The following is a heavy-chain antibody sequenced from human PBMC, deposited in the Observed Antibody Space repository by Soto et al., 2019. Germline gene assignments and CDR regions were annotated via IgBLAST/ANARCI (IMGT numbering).Heavy chain of an antibody. D-gene: IGHD3-10*01. J-gene: IGHJ3*02. Sequence: DVELLESGGGLGQPGGSLRLSCAASGFTFSSYAMSWVRQAPGKGLEWVAAISASGGSTNYADSVKGRFAISRDNAKDTMYLRMNSLSAEDTAVYYCARDRGIYYGSGSYYIWGRGTLVTVSS. CDR2: ISASGGST. CDR3: ARDRGIYYGSGSYYI. CDR1: GFTFSSYA. V-gene: IGHV3-23*01.